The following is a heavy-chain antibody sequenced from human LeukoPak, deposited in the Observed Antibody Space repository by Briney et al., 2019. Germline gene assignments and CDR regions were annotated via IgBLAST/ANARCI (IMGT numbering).Heavy chain of an antibody. CDR3: ARESYSGYVRWFDP. J-gene: IGHJ5*02. CDR2: INPNTGGT. D-gene: IGHD5-12*01. Sequence: ASVKVSCKASGYSFSAYYIHWVRQAPGQGLEWMGWINPNTGGTHFEQKLQGRVTMTRDTSISTAYMELTRLTSDDTAVYYCARESYSGYVRWFDPWGQGTLVTVSS. CDR1: GYSFSAYY. V-gene: IGHV1-2*02.